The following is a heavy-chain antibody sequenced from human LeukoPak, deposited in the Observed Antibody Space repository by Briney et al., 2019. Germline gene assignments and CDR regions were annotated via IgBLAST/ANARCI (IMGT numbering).Heavy chain of an antibody. V-gene: IGHV3-7*01. CDR2: INQDGTEK. Sequence: GGSLRLSCAASGFTLSSYWMNWIRQAPGKGLEWVAYINQDGTEKLYVDSVKGRFTISRDTAKNSLYLQMDSLRAEDTAVYYCARREVLRGVAYYFDYWGQGALVTVSS. CDR1: GFTLSSYW. J-gene: IGHJ4*02. D-gene: IGHD3-10*01. CDR3: ARREVLRGVAYYFDY.